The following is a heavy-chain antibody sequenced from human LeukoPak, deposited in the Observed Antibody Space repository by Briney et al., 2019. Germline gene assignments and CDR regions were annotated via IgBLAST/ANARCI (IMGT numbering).Heavy chain of an antibody. CDR2: INPNSCGT. V-gene: IGHV1-2*06. D-gene: IGHD2-15*01. Sequence: ASGKVSCKAAGYNFSGYYMDWVRQAPAQGLEWVGRINPNSCGTNDAQKIQGRVTMTRDTSISTAYMELTRLTSDDTAVYYCARERAVQGYCSGGRCYINDYGGQGTLVTVSS. CDR3: ARERAVQGYCSGGRCYINDY. J-gene: IGHJ4*02. CDR1: GYNFSGYY.